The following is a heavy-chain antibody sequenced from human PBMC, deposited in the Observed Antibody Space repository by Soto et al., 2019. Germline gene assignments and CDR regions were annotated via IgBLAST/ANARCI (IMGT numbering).Heavy chain of an antibody. J-gene: IGHJ4*02. D-gene: IGHD3-22*01. CDR1: GGSITSTNYY. Sequence: PSETLSLTCTVSGGSITSTNYYWGWIRQPPGKGPEWIGSIYYSGSTYYNPSLKSRVTMSVDTSKNQFSLKQSSVTAADTAVYYCASSPDYSDSSGYPGTFDNWGQGTQVTVSS. CDR2: IYYSGST. CDR3: ASSPDYSDSSGYPGTFDN. V-gene: IGHV4-39*01.